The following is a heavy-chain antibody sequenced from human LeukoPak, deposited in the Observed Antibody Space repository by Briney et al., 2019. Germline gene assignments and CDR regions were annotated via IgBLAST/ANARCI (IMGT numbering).Heavy chain of an antibody. J-gene: IGHJ4*02. CDR3: ARVAVANYYFDY. CDR2: ISAYNGNT. Sequence: GATVKVSCKASGYTFTSYGISWVRQAPGQGLEWMGWISAYNGNTNYAQKLQGRVTMTTDTSTSTAYMELRSLRSDDTAMYYCARVAVANYYFDYWGQGTLVTVSS. CDR1: GYTFTSYG. V-gene: IGHV1-18*01. D-gene: IGHD6-19*01.